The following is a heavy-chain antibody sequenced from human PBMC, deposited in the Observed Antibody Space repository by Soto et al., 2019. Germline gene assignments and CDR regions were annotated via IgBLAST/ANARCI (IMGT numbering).Heavy chain of an antibody. CDR3: ARDAVTMVRGVIVNWYFDL. J-gene: IGHJ2*01. D-gene: IGHD3-10*01. V-gene: IGHV3-48*02. CDR1: GFTFSSDS. CDR2: ISSDSSTI. Sequence: EVQLVESGGALVQPGGSLRLSCAASGFTFSSDSMNWVRQAPGKGLEWLSYISSDSSTIYYADSVKGRFTISRENGKNSLYLQMDSLRDEDTAVYYCARDAVTMVRGVIVNWYFDLWGRGTLVTVSS.